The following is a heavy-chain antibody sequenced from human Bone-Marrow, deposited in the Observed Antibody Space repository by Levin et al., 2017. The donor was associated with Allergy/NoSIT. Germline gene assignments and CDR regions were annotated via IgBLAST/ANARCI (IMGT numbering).Heavy chain of an antibody. CDR1: GDSVSSNTAA. CDR3: ARASDYGDYIFRD. Sequence: SETLSLTCAISGDSVSSNTAAWSWIRQSPSRGLEWLGRTYYRSNWHNDYAVSVKSRILINPDTSKNQFSLQLNSVTPEDTAIYYCARASDYGDYIFRDWGQGTLVTVSS. V-gene: IGHV6-1*01. D-gene: IGHD4-17*01. J-gene: IGHJ4*02. CDR2: TYYRSNWHN.